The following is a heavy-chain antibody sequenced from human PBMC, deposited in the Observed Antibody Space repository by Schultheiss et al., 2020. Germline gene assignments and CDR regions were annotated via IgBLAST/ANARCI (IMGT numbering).Heavy chain of an antibody. Sequence: ASVKVSCKASGYTFTSYAIHWVRQAPGQRLEWMGWINTDNAKTTYSQKFQGRVTLSRDPAVSTVYMEVSSLTSEDTAVYYCARPPQGWAGDGDYYFDYWGQGTLVTVSS. CDR1: GYTFTSYA. J-gene: IGHJ4*02. CDR3: ARPPQGWAGDGDYYFDY. D-gene: IGHD2-21*01. V-gene: IGHV1-3*04. CDR2: INTDNAKT.